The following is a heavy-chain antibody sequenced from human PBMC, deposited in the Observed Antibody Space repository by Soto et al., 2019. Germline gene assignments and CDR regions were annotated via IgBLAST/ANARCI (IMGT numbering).Heavy chain of an antibody. V-gene: IGHV3-53*01. CDR3: ARDLEAQLGYGMDV. Sequence: GGSLRLSCAASGFTVSSNYMSWVRQAPGKGLEWVSVIYSGGSTYYADSVKGRFTISRDNSKNTLYLQMNSLRAEDTAVYYCARDLEAQLGYGMDVWDQGTTVTVSS. J-gene: IGHJ6*02. CDR1: GFTVSSNY. CDR2: IYSGGST. D-gene: IGHD2-2*01.